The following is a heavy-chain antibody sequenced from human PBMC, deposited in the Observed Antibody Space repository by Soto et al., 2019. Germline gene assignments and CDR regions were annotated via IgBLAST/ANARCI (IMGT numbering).Heavy chain of an antibody. CDR1: GGSFSGYY. D-gene: IGHD7-27*01. V-gene: IGHV4-34*01. CDR3: ARGDRTGDDL. J-gene: IGHJ2*01. Sequence: SETLSLTCAVYGGSFSGYYWSWIRQPPGKGLEWIGEINHSGSTNYNPSLKSRVTISVDTSKNQFSLKLSSVTAADTAVYYCARGDRTGDDLWGRGTLVTVSS. CDR2: INHSGST.